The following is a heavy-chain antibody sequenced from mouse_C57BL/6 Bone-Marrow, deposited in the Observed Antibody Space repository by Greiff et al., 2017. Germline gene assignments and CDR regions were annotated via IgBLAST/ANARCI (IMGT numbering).Heavy chain of an antibody. CDR1: GYTFTSYW. D-gene: IGHD1-1*01. Sequence: QVQLQQPGTELVKPGASVKLSCKASGYTFTSYWMHWVKQRPGQGLEWIGNINPSNGGTNYNEKFKGKATLTVDKSSSTAYMQLSSLTSEDAAVDYWARERDYGSSYDVDYWGQGTTLTVSA. CDR2: INPSNGGT. V-gene: IGHV1-53*01. J-gene: IGHJ2*01. CDR3: ARERDYGSSYDVDY.